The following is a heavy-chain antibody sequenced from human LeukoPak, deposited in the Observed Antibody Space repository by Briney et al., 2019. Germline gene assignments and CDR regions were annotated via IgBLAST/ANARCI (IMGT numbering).Heavy chain of an antibody. D-gene: IGHD5-24*01. CDR2: IKQDGSEK. V-gene: IGHV3-7*01. Sequence: GGSLRLSFAASGFTFSSYWMSWVRQAPGKGLEWVANIKQDGSEKYYVDSVKGRFTVSRDNAKNSVFLQMNSLRGEDTAVYHCVRERILADGDIWGQATLATVSS. J-gene: IGHJ4*02. CDR3: VRERILADGDI. CDR1: GFTFSSYW.